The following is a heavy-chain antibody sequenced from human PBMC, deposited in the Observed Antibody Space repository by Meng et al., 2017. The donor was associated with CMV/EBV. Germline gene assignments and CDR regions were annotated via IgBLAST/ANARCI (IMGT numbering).Heavy chain of an antibody. CDR1: GGSISSGDYY. V-gene: IGHV4-61*08. CDR3: ARSLVVVPAVQTYYYYYGMDV. J-gene: IGHJ6*02. CDR2: IYYSGST. Sequence: SETLSLTCTVSGGSISSGDYYWSWIRQPPGKGLEWIGYIYYSGSTNYNPSLKSRVTISVDTSKNQFSLKLSSVTAADTAVYYCARSLVVVPAVQTYYYYYGMDVWGQGTTVTVSS. D-gene: IGHD2-2*01.